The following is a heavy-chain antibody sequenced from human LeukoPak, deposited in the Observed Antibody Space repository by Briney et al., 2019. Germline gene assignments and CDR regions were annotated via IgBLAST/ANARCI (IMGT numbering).Heavy chain of an antibody. CDR3: AKLARPYCSGDCLQIDY. D-gene: IGHD2-21*02. CDR2: ISSGGSPI. V-gene: IGHV3-48*01. J-gene: IGHJ4*02. Sequence: GGSLRLSCVVSGITFSDHNMNWVRRAPGKGLEWVSYISSGGSPIYYADSVKGRFSISRDNAKNSLYLQMHSLRAEDTAVYYCAKLARPYCSGDCLQIDYWGQGTLVPVSS. CDR1: GITFSDHN.